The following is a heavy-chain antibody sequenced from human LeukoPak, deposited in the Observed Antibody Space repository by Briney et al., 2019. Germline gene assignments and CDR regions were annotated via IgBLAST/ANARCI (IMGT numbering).Heavy chain of an antibody. CDR3: GSSYYDSSGYSDY. CDR2: ISSSGSYI. V-gene: IGHV3-21*01. J-gene: IGHJ4*02. Sequence: GGSLRLSCAASGFTFSSYSMNWVRQAPGKGLEWVSSISSSGSYIYYADSVKGRFTISRDNAKNSLYLQMNSLRAEDTAVNYCGSSYYDSSGYSDYWGQGTLVTVSS. CDR1: GFTFSSYS. D-gene: IGHD3-22*01.